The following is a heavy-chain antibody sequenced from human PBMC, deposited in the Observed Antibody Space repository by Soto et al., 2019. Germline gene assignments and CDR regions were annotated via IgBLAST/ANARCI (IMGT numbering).Heavy chain of an antibody. D-gene: IGHD5-12*01. Sequence: PGGSLRLSCAASGFTFSSYAMSWVRQAPGKGLEWVSAISGSGGNTYYADSVKGRFTISRDNSKNTLYLQMNSLRAEDTAVYYCAKIVDIVATLGLFDYWGQGTLVTVSS. CDR2: ISGSGGNT. J-gene: IGHJ4*02. CDR3: AKIVDIVATLGLFDY. V-gene: IGHV3-23*01. CDR1: GFTFSSYA.